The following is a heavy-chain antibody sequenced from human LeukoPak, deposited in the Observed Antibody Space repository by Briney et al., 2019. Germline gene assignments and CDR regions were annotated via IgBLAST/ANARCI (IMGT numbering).Heavy chain of an antibody. Sequence: GGSLRLSCAASGFTFSSYAMSWVRQAPGKGLEWVSAISGSGGSTYYADSVKGRFTISRDNSKNTLYLQMNSLRAEDTAVYYCAKRGTENCSSTSCYYAFDIWGQGTMVTVSS. J-gene: IGHJ3*02. V-gene: IGHV3-23*01. D-gene: IGHD2-2*01. CDR3: AKRGTENCSSTSCYYAFDI. CDR1: GFTFSSYA. CDR2: ISGSGGST.